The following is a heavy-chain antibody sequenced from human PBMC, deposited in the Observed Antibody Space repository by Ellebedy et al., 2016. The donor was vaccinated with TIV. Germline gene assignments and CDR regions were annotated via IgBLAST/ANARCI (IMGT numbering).Heavy chain of an antibody. CDR1: GASFSGYY. Sequence: MPSETLSLTCAVYGASFSGYYWSWIRQPPGKGLEWIGEINHSGSTNYNPSLKSRVTISVDTSNNQFSLKMRSVTAADTAVYYCARTFSPHCSSGVCYMAYYFDYWGQGTLVTVSS. J-gene: IGHJ4*02. V-gene: IGHV4-34*01. CDR2: INHSGST. CDR3: ARTFSPHCSSGVCYMAYYFDY. D-gene: IGHD2-8*01.